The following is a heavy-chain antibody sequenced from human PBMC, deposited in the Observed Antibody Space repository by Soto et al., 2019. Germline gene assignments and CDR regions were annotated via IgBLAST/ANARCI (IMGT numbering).Heavy chain of an antibody. CDR1: GDSISSADYF. V-gene: IGHV4-30-4*01. Sequence: SETLSLTCSASGDSISSADYFWTWIRQSPGKGLEWMGYIFHSGTTYYNPSLKGRLLISIENSKNQFSLRLTSVTAADSAVYFCAREPYLPKARNDFWGQGTQVTVSS. CDR3: AREPYLPKARNDF. CDR2: IFHSGTT. J-gene: IGHJ4*02.